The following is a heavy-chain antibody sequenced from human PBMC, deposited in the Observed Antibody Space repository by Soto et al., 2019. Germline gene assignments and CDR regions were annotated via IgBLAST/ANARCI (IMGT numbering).Heavy chain of an antibody. D-gene: IGHD7-27*01. Sequence: SETLSLTCAVYGESLSGYYWSWIRQHPGKGLEWIGFIYYSGSTYYNPSLKSRVTISVDTSKNQFSLKLRSVTAADTAVYYCARDRRAGTGTIDYCSEATLVTVPS. V-gene: IGHV4-31*11. CDR3: ARDRRAGTGTIDY. CDR1: GESLSGYY. J-gene: IGHJ4*02. CDR2: IYYSGST.